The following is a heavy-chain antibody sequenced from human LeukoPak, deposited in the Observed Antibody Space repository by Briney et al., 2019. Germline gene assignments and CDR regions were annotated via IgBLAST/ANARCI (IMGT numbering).Heavy chain of an antibody. V-gene: IGHV3-30*04. CDR1: GFTFSSFS. D-gene: IGHD4-23*01. J-gene: IGHJ4*02. CDR3: ARDPNRLADYGGDYFDH. CDR2: ISQDGSHK. Sequence: GGSLRLSCVASGFTFSSFSMHWVRQAPGNGLEWVAVISQDGSHKSYADSVRGRFTISRDNSKNTLSLQMNTLRPEDTALFYCARDPNRLADYGGDYFDHWGQGTLVTVSS.